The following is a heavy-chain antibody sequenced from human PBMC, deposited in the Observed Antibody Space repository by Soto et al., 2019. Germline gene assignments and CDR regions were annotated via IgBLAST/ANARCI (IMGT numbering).Heavy chain of an antibody. Sequence: GESLKISCKGSGYSFTNYWIAWVRQMPGKGLEWMGIIYPGDSDTRYSPSFQGQVTISADKSISAAYLQWSSLKASDTAMYFCAKVTKRAGAGRYDYYFYGMDVWGQGTTVTVSS. V-gene: IGHV5-51*01. CDR3: AKVTKRAGAGRYDYYFYGMDV. CDR2: IYPGDSDT. D-gene: IGHD6-13*01. J-gene: IGHJ6*02. CDR1: GYSFTNYW.